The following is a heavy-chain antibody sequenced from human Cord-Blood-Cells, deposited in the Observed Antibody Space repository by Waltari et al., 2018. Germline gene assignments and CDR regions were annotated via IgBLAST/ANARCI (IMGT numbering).Heavy chain of an antibody. J-gene: IGHJ3*02. V-gene: IGHV2-26*01. D-gene: IGHD1-26*01. Sequence: QVTLKESGPVLVKPTETLTLTCTVSGFSLSHARMGVRWIRQPPGKALEWLAHIFSNDEKSYSTSLKSRLTISKDTSKSQVVLTMTNMDPVDTATYYCARSIVGATAFDIWGQGTMVTVSS. CDR1: GFSLSHARMG. CDR3: ARSIVGATAFDI. CDR2: IFSNDEK.